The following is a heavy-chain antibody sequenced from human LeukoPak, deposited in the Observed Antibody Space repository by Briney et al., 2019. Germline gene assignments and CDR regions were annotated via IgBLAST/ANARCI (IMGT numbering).Heavy chain of an antibody. Sequence: PGGSLRLSCAASGFTFSSYSMNWVRQAPGKGLEGVSAISGSGGSTYYAASVKGRFTISSDNSKNALYLQMNSLRAEDTAVYYCAKDGCGGDCYPHNWFDPWGQGTLVTVSS. D-gene: IGHD2-21*02. J-gene: IGHJ5*02. CDR3: AKDGCGGDCYPHNWFDP. V-gene: IGHV3-23*01. CDR1: GFTFSSYS. CDR2: ISGSGGST.